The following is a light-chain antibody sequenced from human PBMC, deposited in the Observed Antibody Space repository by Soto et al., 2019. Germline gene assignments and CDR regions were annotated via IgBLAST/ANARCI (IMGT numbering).Light chain of an antibody. CDR3: QQYGRLPLS. J-gene: IGKJ4*01. CDR2: GAS. CDR1: QTLTNSF. V-gene: IGKV3-20*01. Sequence: DILLTQSPGTLSLSPGDRATLSCRASQTLTNSFLAWYQQKPGQTPRLLIYGASIRATDIPDRFSGSGSGTDFTLTISRLEPEDFAVYFCQQYGRLPLSFGGGTKVDIK.